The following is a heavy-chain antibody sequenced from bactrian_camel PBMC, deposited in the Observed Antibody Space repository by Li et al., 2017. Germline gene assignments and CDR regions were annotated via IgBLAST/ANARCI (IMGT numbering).Heavy chain of an antibody. CDR3: ATIPTCRAVPEWVTY. D-gene: IGHD3*01. V-gene: IGHV3S6*01. CDR2: LDSDGST. CDR1: EFTVSNHW. Sequence: HVQLVESGGGLVQPGGSLRLSCAASEFTVSNHWMYWVRQAPGKEREAVAGLDSDGSTTYADSVKGRFTISQDSAKNTMYLQMNSLKPEDTAMYYCATIPTCRAVPEWVTYWGQGTQVTVS. J-gene: IGHJ4*01.